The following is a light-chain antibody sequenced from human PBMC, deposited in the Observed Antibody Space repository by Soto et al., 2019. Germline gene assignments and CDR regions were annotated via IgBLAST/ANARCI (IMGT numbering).Light chain of an antibody. CDR1: SSDVGSYNL. CDR3: CSYAGSSPWV. J-gene: IGLJ3*02. Sequence: QSVLTQPASVSGSPGQSITISCTGTSSDVGSYNLVSWYQQHPGKAPKLMIYGGSKRPSGVSNRFSGSKSGNTASLTISGLQAEDEADYYCCSYAGSSPWVFGGGTQLTVL. CDR2: GGS. V-gene: IGLV2-23*01.